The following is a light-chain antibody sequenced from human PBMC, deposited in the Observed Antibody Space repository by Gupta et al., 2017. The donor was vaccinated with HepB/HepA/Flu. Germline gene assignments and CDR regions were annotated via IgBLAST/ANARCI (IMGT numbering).Light chain of an antibody. CDR2: EVS. V-gene: IGLV2-23*02. CDR3: CSYAGSSTGYV. CDR1: RSDVGSYNL. J-gene: IGLJ1*01. Sequence: SALTPPAPVSGSPGPSITISCPGTRSDVGSYNLFSWYQQHPGKAPKLMIYEVSKRPSGVSNRFSGSKSGNTASLTISGLQAEDEADYYCCSYAGSSTGYVFGTGTKVTVL.